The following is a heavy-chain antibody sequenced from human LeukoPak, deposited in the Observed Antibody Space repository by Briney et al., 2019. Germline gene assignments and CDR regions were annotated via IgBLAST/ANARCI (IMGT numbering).Heavy chain of an antibody. CDR3: AREPMSARGN. D-gene: IGHD3-16*01. J-gene: IGHJ4*02. CDR1: GGSISSSSYY. CDR2: IYYSGST. Sequence: PSEALSLTCTVSGGSISSSSYYWGWIRQPPGKGLEWIGSIYYSGSTYYNPSLKSRVTISVDRSKNQFSLKLSSVTAADTAVYYCAREPMSARGNWGQGTLVTVSS. V-gene: IGHV4-39*07.